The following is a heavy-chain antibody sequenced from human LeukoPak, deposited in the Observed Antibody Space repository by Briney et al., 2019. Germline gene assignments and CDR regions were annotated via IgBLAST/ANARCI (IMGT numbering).Heavy chain of an antibody. CDR2: IYTSGST. CDR1: GGSISSNY. J-gene: IGHJ4*02. CDR3: ARVGQLANFAD. Sequence: SETLSLTCTVSGGSISSNYWSWIRQPPGKGLEWIWRIYTSGSTNYNPSLKSRVTMSVATSKNQFSLKLSSVTAADTAVYYCARVGQLANFADWGQGTLVTVSS. V-gene: IGHV4-4*07. D-gene: IGHD6-13*01.